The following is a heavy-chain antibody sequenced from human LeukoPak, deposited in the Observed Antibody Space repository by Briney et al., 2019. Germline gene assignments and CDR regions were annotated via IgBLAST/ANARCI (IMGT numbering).Heavy chain of an antibody. CDR3: ARDPRPFGCTSDNCPRYYFDY. V-gene: IGHV3-21*01. CDR1: GFTFSSYG. D-gene: IGHD2-8*02. Sequence: PGGSLRLSCAASGFTFSSYGMHWVRQAPGKGLEWVSSISSGSSYIYYSDSLKGRFTISRDNAKNSLFLQMNSLRAEDTAVYYCARDPRPFGCTSDNCPRYYFDYWGQGILVTVSS. J-gene: IGHJ4*02. CDR2: ISSGSSYI.